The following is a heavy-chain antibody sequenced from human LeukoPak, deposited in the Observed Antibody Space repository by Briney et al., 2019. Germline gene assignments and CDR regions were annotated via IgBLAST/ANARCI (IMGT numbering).Heavy chain of an antibody. CDR3: ARDFWNFDDSGGYNRDFDS. Sequence: ASVKVSCKATSYISWVRQAPGQGLEWMAWIGRYEGDTYSAQNFRDRLTVTSDTSTGTVYLHLRSLRPDDTAVYYCARDFWNFDDSGGYNRDFDSWGQGTLVTVSS. V-gene: IGHV1-18*04. CDR2: IGRYEGDT. CDR1: SY. J-gene: IGHJ5*01. D-gene: IGHD1-1*01.